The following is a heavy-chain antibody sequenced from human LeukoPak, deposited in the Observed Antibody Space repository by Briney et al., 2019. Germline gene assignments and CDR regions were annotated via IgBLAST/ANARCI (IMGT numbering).Heavy chain of an antibody. Sequence: GGSLRLSCAVSGFKFSSYWMNWVRQVPGKGLMWVAHINTNGDSANYADSVKGRFTISRDNAKSTLSLQMNSLGAEDTAIYYCVRDNAYTFDYWGQGTLVTVSS. D-gene: IGHD5-24*01. CDR1: GFKFSSYW. J-gene: IGHJ4*01. CDR3: VRDNAYTFDY. V-gene: IGHV3-74*01. CDR2: INTNGDSA.